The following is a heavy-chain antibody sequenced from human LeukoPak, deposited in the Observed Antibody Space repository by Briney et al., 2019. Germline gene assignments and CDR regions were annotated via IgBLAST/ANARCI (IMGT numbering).Heavy chain of an antibody. CDR1: GFTFSSYS. J-gene: IGHJ5*02. V-gene: IGHV3-21*01. D-gene: IGHD6-6*01. Sequence: PGGSLRLSCAAPGFTFSSYSMNWVRQAPGKGLEWVSSISSSSSYIYYADSVKGRFTISRDNAKNSLYLQMNSLRAEDTAVYYCARGGSRSSSWFDPWGQGTLVTVSS. CDR2: ISSSSSYI. CDR3: ARGGSRSSSWFDP.